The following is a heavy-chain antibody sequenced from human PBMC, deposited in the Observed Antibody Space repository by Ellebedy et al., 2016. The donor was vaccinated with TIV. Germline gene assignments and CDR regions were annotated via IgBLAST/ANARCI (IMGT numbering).Heavy chain of an antibody. J-gene: IGHJ6*02. CDR2: ISSSSSTI. CDR3: ARDSTIVATINPPRYYYYGMDV. CDR1: GFTFSSYS. D-gene: IGHD5-12*01. Sequence: GESLKISXAASGFTFSSYSMNWVRQAPGKGLEWVSYISSSSSTIYYADSVKGRFTISRDNSKNTLYLQMNSLRAEDTAVYYCARDSTIVATINPPRYYYYGMDVWGQGTTVTVSS. V-gene: IGHV3-48*01.